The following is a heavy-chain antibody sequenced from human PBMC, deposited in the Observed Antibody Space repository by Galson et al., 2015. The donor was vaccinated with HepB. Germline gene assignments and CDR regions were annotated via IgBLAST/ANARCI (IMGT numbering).Heavy chain of an antibody. V-gene: IGHV1-2*02. CDR3: ARVLGRGSSSFFLGY. CDR2: INPNSGGT. Sequence: SVKVSCKASGYTFTGYYMHWVRQAPGQGLEWMGWINPNSGGTNYAQKFQGRVTMTRDTSISTAYMELSRLRSDDMAVYYCARVLGRGSSSFFLGYWGQGTLVTVSS. D-gene: IGHD6-6*01. J-gene: IGHJ4*02. CDR1: GYTFTGYY.